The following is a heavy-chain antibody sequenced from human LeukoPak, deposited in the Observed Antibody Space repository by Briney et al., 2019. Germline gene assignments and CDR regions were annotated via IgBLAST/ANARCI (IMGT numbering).Heavy chain of an antibody. CDR2: INQDGSEK. J-gene: IGHJ4*02. D-gene: IGHD3-22*01. CDR3: AEVNTD. V-gene: IGHV3-7*01. CDR1: GFTFSSHW. Sequence: GGSLRLSCAASGFTFSSHWMNWVRQAPGKGLEWVANINQDGSEKYYVDSVKGRFTISRDNAKNSLYLQMNSLRAEDTAVYYCAEVNTDWGQGTLVAVSS.